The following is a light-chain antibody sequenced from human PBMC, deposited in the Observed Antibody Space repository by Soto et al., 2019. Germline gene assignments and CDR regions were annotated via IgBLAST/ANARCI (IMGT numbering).Light chain of an antibody. CDR2: GAS. CDR1: QSVSSTY. CDR3: QQYGISPRLT. J-gene: IGKJ4*01. Sequence: EIVLTQSPGTLSLSPGERATLSCRASQSVSSTYLAWYQQKPGQAPRLLIYGASSRATGIPDRFNGSGFGTDFTITIISLEPEDFAVYYGQQYGISPRLTFGGVTKVEIK. V-gene: IGKV3-20*01.